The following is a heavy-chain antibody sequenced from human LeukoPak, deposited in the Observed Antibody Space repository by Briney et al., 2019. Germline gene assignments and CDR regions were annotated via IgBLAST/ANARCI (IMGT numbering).Heavy chain of an antibody. CDR3: ARGYYYDSSGYPDAFDI. CDR1: GGSISSYY. Sequence: SETLSLTCTVSGGSISSYYWSWIRQPPGKGLEWIGYIYYSGSTNYNPSLKSRVTISVDTSKNQFSLKLSSVTAADTAVYYCARGYYYDSSGYPDAFDIWGQGTMVTVSS. J-gene: IGHJ3*02. CDR2: IYYSGST. D-gene: IGHD3-22*01. V-gene: IGHV4-59*01.